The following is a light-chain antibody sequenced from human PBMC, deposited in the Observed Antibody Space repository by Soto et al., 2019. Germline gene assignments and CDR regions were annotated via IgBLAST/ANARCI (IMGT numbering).Light chain of an antibody. CDR3: PPYCSSIS. CDR2: GAS. Sequence: LTQARDTLALAPGVRASGPCRASQSVSSSYLAWYQQKPGQAPRLLIYGASSRATGIPDRFSGSGSGTDIPLTTDSSESLDIAVYYCPPYCSSISFGQGTKLEIK. J-gene: IGKJ5*01. V-gene: IGKV3-20*01. CDR1: QSVSSSY.